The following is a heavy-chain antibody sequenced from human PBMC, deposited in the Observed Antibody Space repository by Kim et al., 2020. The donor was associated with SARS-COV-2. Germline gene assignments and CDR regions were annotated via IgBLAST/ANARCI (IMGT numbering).Heavy chain of an antibody. J-gene: IGHJ3*02. V-gene: IGHV4-59*01. D-gene: IGHD5-12*01. Sequence: NPPRKSRVTISVDTSKNQFSLKLSSVTAADTAVYYCARWEMATIGAFDIWGQGTMVTVSS. CDR3: ARWEMATIGAFDI.